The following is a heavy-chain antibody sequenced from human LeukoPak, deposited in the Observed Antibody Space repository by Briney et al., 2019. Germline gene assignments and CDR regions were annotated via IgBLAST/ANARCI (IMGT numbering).Heavy chain of an antibody. D-gene: IGHD5-24*01. CDR3: ARGDGYNAFDI. CDR2: IYYSGST. Sequence: TSETLSLTCTVSGGSISSYSWSWIRQPPGKGLGWIGYIYYSGSTNYNPSLKSRVTISVDTSKNQFSLRLSSVTAADTAVYYCARGDGYNAFDIWGQGTMVTVSS. J-gene: IGHJ3*02. V-gene: IGHV4-59*01. CDR1: GGSISSYS.